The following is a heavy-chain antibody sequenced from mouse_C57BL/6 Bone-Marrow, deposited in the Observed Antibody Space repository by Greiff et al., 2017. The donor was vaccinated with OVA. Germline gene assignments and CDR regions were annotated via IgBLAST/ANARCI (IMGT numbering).Heavy chain of an antibody. CDR2: LSYSGST. V-gene: IGHV3-8*01. D-gene: IGHD2-2*01. Sequence: VQLQQSGPGLAKPSQTLSLTCSVTGYSITSDSWNWIRKFPGNKLEYMGYLSYSGSTYYNPSLKSRISITRDTSKDQYYLQLNSVSTEDTATYFRGRGSSQVIDVWGTGTTVTVSS. J-gene: IGHJ1*03. CDR1: GYSITSDS. CDR3: GRGSSQVIDV.